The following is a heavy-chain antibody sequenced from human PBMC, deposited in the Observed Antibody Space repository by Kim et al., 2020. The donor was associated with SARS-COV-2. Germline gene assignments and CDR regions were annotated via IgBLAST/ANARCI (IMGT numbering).Heavy chain of an antibody. Sequence: GRFTISRDNSKNTLYLQMNSLRAEDTAVYYCATKAPLVSGSSHYYYGMDVWGQGTTVTVSS. D-gene: IGHD3-10*01. CDR3: ATKAPLVSGSSHYYYGMDV. V-gene: IGHV3-23*01. J-gene: IGHJ6*02.